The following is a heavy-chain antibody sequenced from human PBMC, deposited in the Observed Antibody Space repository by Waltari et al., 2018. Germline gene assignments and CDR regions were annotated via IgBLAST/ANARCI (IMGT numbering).Heavy chain of an antibody. CDR2: INHSGST. CDR1: GGSFSGYY. CDR3: ARGRIAVADYFDY. J-gene: IGHJ4*02. Sequence: QVQLQQWGAGLLKPSETLSLTCAVYGGSFSGYYWSWIRQPPGKGLEWIGEINHSGSTNYNPSLKSRGTISVDTSKNQFSLKLSSVTAADTAVYYCARGRIAVADYFDYWGQGTLVTVSS. V-gene: IGHV4-34*01. D-gene: IGHD6-19*01.